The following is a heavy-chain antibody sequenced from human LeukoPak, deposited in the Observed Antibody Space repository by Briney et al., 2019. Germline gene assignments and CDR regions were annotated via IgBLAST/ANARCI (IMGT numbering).Heavy chain of an antibody. D-gene: IGHD3-10*01. CDR2: IYHSGST. Sequence: PSGTLSLTCAVSGGSISSSNWWSWVRQPPGQGLEWIGEIYHSGSTNYNPSLKSRVTISLDKSKNQFSLKLSSVTAADTAVYYCASLGRGYYFDYWGQGTLVTVSS. CDR3: ASLGRGYYFDY. CDR1: GGSISSSNW. V-gene: IGHV4-4*02. J-gene: IGHJ4*02.